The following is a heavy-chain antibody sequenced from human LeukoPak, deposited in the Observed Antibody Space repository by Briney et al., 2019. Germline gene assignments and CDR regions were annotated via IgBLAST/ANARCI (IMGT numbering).Heavy chain of an antibody. D-gene: IGHD3-22*01. Sequence: GSLRLSCAASGFTFSSYAMHWVRQAPGKGLEWVTVTSYDGSNKYYADSVKGRFTISRDNSKNTLYLQMNSLRAEDTAVYYCARGYYDSSGSLVDYWGQGTLVTVSS. V-gene: IGHV3-30-3*01. CDR2: TSYDGSNK. CDR1: GFTFSSYA. J-gene: IGHJ4*02. CDR3: ARGYYDSSGSLVDY.